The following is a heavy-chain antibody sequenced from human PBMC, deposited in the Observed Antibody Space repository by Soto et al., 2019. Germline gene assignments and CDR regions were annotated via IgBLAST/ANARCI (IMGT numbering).Heavy chain of an antibody. D-gene: IGHD3-10*01. CDR1: GGTVSSYA. CDR3: ARDVSSDTTGFRGYDL. J-gene: IGHJ4*02. Sequence: GASVKVSCKASGGTVSSYAITWVRQAPGKGLEWMGVFIPIFVSAHYAPKFQGRITITADESTSTVYMELSGLTSEDTAIYYCARDVSSDTTGFRGYDLWGQGTQVTVSS. CDR2: FIPIFVSA. V-gene: IGHV1-69*13.